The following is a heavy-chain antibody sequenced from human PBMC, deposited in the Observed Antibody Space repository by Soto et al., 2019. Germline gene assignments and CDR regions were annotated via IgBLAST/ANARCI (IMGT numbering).Heavy chain of an antibody. J-gene: IGHJ4*02. CDR1: VVSFIGYY. CDR3: ERGGGSG. D-gene: IGHD6-25*01. CDR2: INHSGST. V-gene: IGHV4-34*01. Sequence: PSETLSLACSFYVVSFIGYYWSWIRQPPGKGLEWIGEINHSGSTNYNPSLKSRVTISVDTSKNQFSLKLRSVTAADKAVYYCERGGGSGWGKRTLVTVSS.